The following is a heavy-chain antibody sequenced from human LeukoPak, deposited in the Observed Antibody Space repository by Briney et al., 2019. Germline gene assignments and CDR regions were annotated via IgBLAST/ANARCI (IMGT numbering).Heavy chain of an antibody. CDR2: ISYDGTNK. CDR1: GFNFSSYA. V-gene: IGHV3-30*04. CDR3: ATGISVAENAFDI. Sequence: GGSLRLSCAASGFNFSSYAMDWVRQAPGKGLAWVASISYDGTNKYYADSVKGRFTTSRDDSKNTLYLQMNSLRTEDTAVYYCATGISVAENAFDIWGQGTMVTVSS. D-gene: IGHD6-19*01. J-gene: IGHJ3*02.